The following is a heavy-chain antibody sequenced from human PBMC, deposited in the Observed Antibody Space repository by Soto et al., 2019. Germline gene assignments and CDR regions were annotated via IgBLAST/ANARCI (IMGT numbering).Heavy chain of an antibody. CDR1: GYTFTSYA. J-gene: IGHJ6*02. Sequence: QVQLVQSGAEVKKPGASVKVSCKASGYTFTSYAMHWVCQAPGQRLEWMGWINAGNGNTKYSQKFQGRVTITRDTSASTAYMELSSLRSEDTAVYYCARDMWELLYDGMDVWGQGTTVTVSS. CDR2: INAGNGNT. V-gene: IGHV1-3*01. D-gene: IGHD1-26*01. CDR3: ARDMWELLYDGMDV.